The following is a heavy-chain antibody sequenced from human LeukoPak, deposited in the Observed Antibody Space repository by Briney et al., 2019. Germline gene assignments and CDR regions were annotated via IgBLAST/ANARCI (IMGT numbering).Heavy chain of an antibody. V-gene: IGHV1-69*04. Sequence: ASVKVSCKASGYTFTSYYMHWVRQAPGQGLEWMGRIIPILGIANYAQKFQGRVTITADKSTSTAYMELSSLRSEDTAVYYCARDDNTVTTAYWGQGTLVTVSS. CDR3: ARDDNTVTTAY. D-gene: IGHD4-17*01. J-gene: IGHJ4*02. CDR1: GYTFTSYY. CDR2: IIPILGIA.